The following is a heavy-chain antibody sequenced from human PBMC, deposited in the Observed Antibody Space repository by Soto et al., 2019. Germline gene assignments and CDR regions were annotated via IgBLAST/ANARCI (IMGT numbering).Heavy chain of an antibody. V-gene: IGHV3-33*01. J-gene: IGHJ4*02. Sequence: QVQLVESGGGVVQPGRSPRLSCAASGFNFSSYVMPWVRQAPGKGLEWVAVIWYDGGNKYYADSVKGRFTISRDNSKNTLYLQMNSLRAEDTAVYYCARDGQWLPRDGLRSSYYFDYWGQGTRVTVSS. CDR1: GFNFSSYV. D-gene: IGHD6-19*01. CDR2: IWYDGGNK. CDR3: ARDGQWLPRDGLRSSYYFDY.